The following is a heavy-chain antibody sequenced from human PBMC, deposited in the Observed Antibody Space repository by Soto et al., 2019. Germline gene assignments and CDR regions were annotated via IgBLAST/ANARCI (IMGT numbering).Heavy chain of an antibody. D-gene: IGHD6-6*01. CDR2: ISGSGGAT. CDR1: GFTFSSYA. Sequence: PGGSLRLSCAASGFTFSSYAMTWVRQAPGKGLEWVSIISGSGGATYYADSVKGRFSISRDNSKNTLYLQMNSLRAEDTAVYFCAKALYGSSSPYYYCMDDWGQGTTVTVSS. J-gene: IGHJ6*02. CDR3: AKALYGSSSPYYYCMDD. V-gene: IGHV3-23*01.